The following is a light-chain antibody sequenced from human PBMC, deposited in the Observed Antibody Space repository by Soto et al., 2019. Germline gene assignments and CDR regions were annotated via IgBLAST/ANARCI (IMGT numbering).Light chain of an antibody. CDR2: DVN. V-gene: IGLV2-14*03. J-gene: IGLJ2*01. CDR3: TSWTTSTTMI. Sequence: QSVLTQPASVSGSPGQSITISCTGTRSDIGAYNFVFWYQQHPGEVPKLILYDVNVRPSGVSNRFSGSKSGNTASLTISGLQAEDEADYYCTSWTTSTTMIFGGGTKATVL. CDR1: RSDIGAYNF.